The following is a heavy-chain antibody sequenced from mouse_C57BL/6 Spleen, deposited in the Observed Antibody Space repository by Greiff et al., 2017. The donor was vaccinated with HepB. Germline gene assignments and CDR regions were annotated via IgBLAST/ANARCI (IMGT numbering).Heavy chain of an antibody. Sequence: EVNLVESEGGLVQPGSSMKLSCTASGFTFSDYYMAWVRQVPEKGLEWVANINYDGSSTYYLDSLKSRFIISRDNAKNILYLQMTSLKSEDTATYYCARIYGYYYFDYWGQGTTLTVSS. V-gene: IGHV5-16*01. D-gene: IGHD2-2*01. CDR2: INYDGSST. J-gene: IGHJ2*01. CDR3: ARIYGYYYFDY. CDR1: GFTFSDYY.